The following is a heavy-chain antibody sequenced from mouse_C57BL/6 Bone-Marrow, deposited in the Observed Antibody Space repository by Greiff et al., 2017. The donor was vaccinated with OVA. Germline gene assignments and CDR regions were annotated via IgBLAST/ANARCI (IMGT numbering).Heavy chain of an antibody. V-gene: IGHV5-4*01. D-gene: IGHD2-2*01. CDR2: ISDGGSYT. J-gene: IGHJ2*01. CDR1: GFTFSSYA. CDR3: ARDNGYGKDYFDY. Sequence: EVKLMESGGGLVKPGGSLKLSCAASGFTFSSYAMSWVRQTPEKRLEWVATISDGGSYTYYPDNVKGRFTISRDNAKNNLYLQMSHLKSEDTAMYYCARDNGYGKDYFDYWGQGTTLTVSS.